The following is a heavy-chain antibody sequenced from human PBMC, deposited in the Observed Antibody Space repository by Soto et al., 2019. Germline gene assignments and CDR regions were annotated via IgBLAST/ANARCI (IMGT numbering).Heavy chain of an antibody. V-gene: IGHV4-59*01. CDR2: IYYSGST. Sequence: QVQLQESGPGLVKPSETLSLTCTVSGGSISSNYWSWIRQPPGKGLEWIGYIYYSGSTNYNPSLKSRVTISVDTSKNQFSLKLSSVTAAEPAVYHCARGGVVVVAATNNIWFDPWGQGTLVTVSS. CDR3: ARGGVVVVAATNNIWFDP. CDR1: GGSISSNY. J-gene: IGHJ5*02. D-gene: IGHD2-15*01.